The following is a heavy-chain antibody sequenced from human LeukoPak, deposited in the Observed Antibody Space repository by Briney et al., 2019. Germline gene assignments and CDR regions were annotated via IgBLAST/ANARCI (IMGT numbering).Heavy chain of an antibody. CDR2: IFYSGST. CDR3: ARLGGSYQNDAFDI. D-gene: IGHD1-26*01. V-gene: IGHV4-39*07. CDR1: GGSISSSSYY. Sequence: SETLSLTCSVSGGSISSSSYYWGWIRQPPGKGLEWIGSIFYSGSTYYNPSLKSRVTISVDTSKNQFSLKLSSVTAADTAVYYCARLGGSYQNDAFDIWGQGTMVTVSS. J-gene: IGHJ3*02.